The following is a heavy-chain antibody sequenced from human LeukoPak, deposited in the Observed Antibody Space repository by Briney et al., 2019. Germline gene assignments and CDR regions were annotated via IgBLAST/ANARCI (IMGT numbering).Heavy chain of an antibody. V-gene: IGHV3-74*01. CDR2: IKGDGIST. Sequence: GGSLRLSCAASGFTFSRYGMHWVRHAPGQGLVWVSRIKGDGISTNYADSVKGRFTISRDIAKNTLYLQMNSLRAEDTGVYYCAKDHYWSIDYWGRGTLVTVSS. D-gene: IGHD3-3*01. CDR3: AKDHYWSIDY. CDR1: GFTFSRYG. J-gene: IGHJ4*02.